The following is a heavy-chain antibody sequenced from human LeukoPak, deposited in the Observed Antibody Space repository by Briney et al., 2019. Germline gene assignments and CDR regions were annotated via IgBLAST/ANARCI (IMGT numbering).Heavy chain of an antibody. CDR1: GGSISSYY. Sequence: SETLSLTCTVSGGSISSYYWSWIRQPPGKGLEWIGYIYYSGSTNYNPSLKSRVTISVDTSKNQFSLKLSSVTTADTAVYYYAGGGAAAGLFDYWGQGTLVTVSS. CDR2: IYYSGST. J-gene: IGHJ4*02. CDR3: AGGGAAAGLFDY. V-gene: IGHV4-59*01. D-gene: IGHD6-13*01.